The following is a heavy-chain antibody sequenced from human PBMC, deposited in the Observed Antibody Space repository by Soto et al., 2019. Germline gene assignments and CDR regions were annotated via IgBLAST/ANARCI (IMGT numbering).Heavy chain of an antibody. Sequence: SETLSLTCAVYGGSFGGYYWSWIRQPPGKGLEWIGEINHSGSTNYNPSLKSRVTISVDTSKNQFSLKLSSVTAADTAVYYCARGRLAARLYYYYYGMDVWGQGTTVTVSS. J-gene: IGHJ6*02. V-gene: IGHV4-34*01. D-gene: IGHD6-6*01. CDR3: ARGRLAARLYYYYYGMDV. CDR1: GGSFGGYY. CDR2: INHSGST.